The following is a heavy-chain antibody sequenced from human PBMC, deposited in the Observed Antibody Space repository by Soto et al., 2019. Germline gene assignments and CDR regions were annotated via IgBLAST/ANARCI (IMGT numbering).Heavy chain of an antibody. CDR2: MSYDGTIK. CDR1: GFLFRNYA. D-gene: IGHD3-10*01. J-gene: IGHJ4*02. CDR3: ARYRGDGSGPYYFTY. Sequence: QVQLVESGGGVVQAGRSLRLSCEASGFLFRNYAMHWVRQAPGKGLEWVAVMSYDGTIKYGDSVKGRFTISRDNSKNMVYLQVNSLRFEDTAVYYCARYRGDGSGPYYFTYWGQGTLVTVSS. V-gene: IGHV3-30*03.